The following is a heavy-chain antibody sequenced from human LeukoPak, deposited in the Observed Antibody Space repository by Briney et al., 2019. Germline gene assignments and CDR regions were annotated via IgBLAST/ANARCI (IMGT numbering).Heavy chain of an antibody. CDR2: IYYTGNT. Sequence: PSETLSLTCTGSGVSISSSNSYWGWIRQPPGKGLEWIGSIYYTGNTYYNASLKSRVTISIDTSKTQISLRLTSVTATDTAVYYCARQTGSGLFILPGGQGTLVTVSS. V-gene: IGHV4-39*01. J-gene: IGHJ4*02. CDR3: ARQTGSGLFILP. CDR1: GVSISSSNSY. D-gene: IGHD3/OR15-3a*01.